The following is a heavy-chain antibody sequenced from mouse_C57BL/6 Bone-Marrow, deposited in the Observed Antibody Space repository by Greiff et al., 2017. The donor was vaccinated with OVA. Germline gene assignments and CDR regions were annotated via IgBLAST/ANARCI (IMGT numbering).Heavy chain of an antibody. CDR3: ARYGSNYPITDAMDY. V-gene: IGHV7-3*01. CDR2: IRNKANGYTT. CDR1: GFTFTDYY. D-gene: IGHD2-5*01. J-gene: IGHJ4*01. Sequence: EVQLVESGGGLVQPGGSLSLSCAASGFTFTDYYMSWVRQPPGKALEWLGFIRNKANGYTTEYSASVKGRFTIARENAQSILYIQMNALRAEDSATYYCARYGSNYPITDAMDYWGQGTSVTVSS.